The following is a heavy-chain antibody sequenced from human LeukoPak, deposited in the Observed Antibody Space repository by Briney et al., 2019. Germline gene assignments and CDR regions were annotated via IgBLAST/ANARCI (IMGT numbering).Heavy chain of an antibody. CDR3: AKGLGSSSWFSFNY. J-gene: IGHJ4*02. D-gene: IGHD6-13*01. Sequence: GGSLRLSCAASGFTFDDYAMHWVRQAPGSGPDSVSGSSWNSGSIGYADSVKGRLTISRDNAKNSLYLQMNSVRAEDMALYYCAKGLGSSSWFSFNYCGQGTLVTASS. CDR2: SSWNSGSI. V-gene: IGHV3-9*03. CDR1: GFTFDDYA.